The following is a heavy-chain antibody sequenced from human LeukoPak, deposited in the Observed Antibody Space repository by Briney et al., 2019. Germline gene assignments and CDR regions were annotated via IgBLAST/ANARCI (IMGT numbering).Heavy chain of an antibody. CDR1: GGSISSYY. V-gene: IGHV4-59*08. Sequence: PSETLSLTCTVSGGSISSYYWSWIRQPPGKGLEWIGYIYYSGSTNYNPSLKSRVTISVDTSKNQFSLKLSSVTAADTAVYYCARHLGSGDAFDIWGQGTMVTVSS. D-gene: IGHD6-19*01. J-gene: IGHJ3*02. CDR3: ARHLGSGDAFDI. CDR2: IYYSGST.